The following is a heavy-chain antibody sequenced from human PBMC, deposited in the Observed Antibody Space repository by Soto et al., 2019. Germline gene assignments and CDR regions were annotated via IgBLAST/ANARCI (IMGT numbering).Heavy chain of an antibody. D-gene: IGHD4-17*01. J-gene: IGHJ2*01. V-gene: IGHV1-8*01. Sequence: QVQLVQSGAEVKKPGASVKVSCKASGYTFTSYDINWVRQATGQGLEWMGWMNPNSGNTGYAQKFQGRVTMTRNTSIGTVYMELSSLRSEDTAVYYCAREYYGGNEEVLDWYFDLWGRGTLVTVSS. CDR3: AREYYGGNEEVLDWYFDL. CDR1: GYTFTSYD. CDR2: MNPNSGNT.